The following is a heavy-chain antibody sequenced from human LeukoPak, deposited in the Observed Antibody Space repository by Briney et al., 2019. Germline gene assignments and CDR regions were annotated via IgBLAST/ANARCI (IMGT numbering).Heavy chain of an antibody. D-gene: IGHD2-2*01. V-gene: IGHV3-30*02. J-gene: IGHJ4*02. Sequence: GGSLRLSCAASGFAFSSYGMHWVRQAPGKGLEWVAFIRYDGSNKYYADSVKGRFTISRDNSKNTLYLQMSSLRAEDTAVYYCAKVKSTSPTMYYFDYWGQGALVTVSS. CDR3: AKVKSTSPTMYYFDY. CDR1: GFAFSSYG. CDR2: IRYDGSNK.